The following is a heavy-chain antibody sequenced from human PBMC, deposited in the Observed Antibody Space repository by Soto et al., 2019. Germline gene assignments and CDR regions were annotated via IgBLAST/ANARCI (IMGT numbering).Heavy chain of an antibody. D-gene: IGHD3-10*01. J-gene: IGHJ2*01. V-gene: IGHV4-59*01. CDR2: IHYPGTT. CDR1: SGSISTYS. CDR3: ARDRGGMGRYFDL. Sequence: QVRLQESGPGLVKPSETLSLTCIVSSGSISTYSWSWIRQSPGKGLEWMANIHYPGTTNYNPSLKKRLTMSIYTSKNQFSFRLTSVTAADTAVYFCARDRGGMGRYFDLWGRGTLVAVSS.